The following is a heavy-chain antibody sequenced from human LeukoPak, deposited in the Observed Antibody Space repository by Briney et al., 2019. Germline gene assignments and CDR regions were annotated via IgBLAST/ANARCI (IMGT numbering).Heavy chain of an antibody. CDR1: VYAFTNYY. V-gene: IGHV1-2*06. D-gene: IGHD3-22*01. J-gene: IGHJ6*03. CDR2: INPNRGGT. Sequence: ASVPVSCLASVYAFTNYYMHWLRQAPAHGLEGVGRINPNRGGTNYAQKFQGRVTMTRDTSIRTAYMELSRLRSDDTAVSYCPRATYYYDSSGYYPSASMDVWGKGTTVTVSS. CDR3: PRATYYYDSSGYYPSASMDV.